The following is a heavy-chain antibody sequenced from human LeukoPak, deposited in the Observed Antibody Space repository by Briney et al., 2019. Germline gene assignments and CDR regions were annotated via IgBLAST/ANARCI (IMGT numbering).Heavy chain of an antibody. V-gene: IGHV4-59*01. CDR3: ARSFCANYYDLLDY. J-gene: IGHJ4*02. Sequence: SETLPLTCTVCGGSIRSYYWRWIRQPRGKGLEGIGHLYYSGSTNYNPSLKSRVTISLDASKNQFSLKLNSVTAADTAMYYCARSFCANYYDLLDYWGQGTLVTVSS. D-gene: IGHD3-22*01. CDR2: LYYSGST. CDR1: GGSIRSYY.